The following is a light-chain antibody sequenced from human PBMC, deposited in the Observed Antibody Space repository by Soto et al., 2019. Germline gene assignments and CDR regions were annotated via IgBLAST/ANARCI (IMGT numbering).Light chain of an antibody. V-gene: IGLV2-14*03. CDR2: DVS. J-gene: IGLJ1*01. CDR3: GSYTTSSNYV. CDR1: SSDIGSYNH. Sequence: QSALTQPASVSGSPGQSITISCSGTSSDIGSYNHVAWYQQFPGKSPKLIIYDVSNRPSGVSNRFSGSKSGNTASLTISGLQAEDEADYYCGSYTTSSNYVYGSGTKLTVL.